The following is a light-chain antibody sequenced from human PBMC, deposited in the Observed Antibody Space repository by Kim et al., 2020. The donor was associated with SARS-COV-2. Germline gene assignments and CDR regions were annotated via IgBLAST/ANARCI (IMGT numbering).Light chain of an antibody. J-gene: IGKJ4*01. Sequence: LSPGERATRSCRASQSVSTDLAWYQQRPGQAPRLLIYDTSNRATGIPARFSGSGSGTDFTLTSSSLEPEDVAVYYCQQRADWPLTFGGGTKVDIK. CDR3: QQRADWPLT. V-gene: IGKV3-11*01. CDR2: DTS. CDR1: QSVSTD.